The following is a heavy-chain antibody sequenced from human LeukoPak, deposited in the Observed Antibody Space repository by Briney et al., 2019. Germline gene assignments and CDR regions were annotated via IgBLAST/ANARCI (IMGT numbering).Heavy chain of an antibody. D-gene: IGHD3-10*01. V-gene: IGHV1-58*01. CDR2: IVVGSGNT. Sequence: SVTVSCKASGFTFTSSAVQWVRLARGQRLEWIGWIVVGSGNTNYAQKFQERVTITRDMSTTTAYMELSSLRSEDTAVYYCAASVLTDAFDIWGQGTMVTVSS. CDR1: GFTFTSSA. CDR3: AASVLTDAFDI. J-gene: IGHJ3*02.